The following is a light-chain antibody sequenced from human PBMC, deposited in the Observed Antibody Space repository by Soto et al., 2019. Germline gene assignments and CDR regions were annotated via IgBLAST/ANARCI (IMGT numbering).Light chain of an antibody. CDR1: SSDVGGYTY. J-gene: IGLJ2*01. V-gene: IGLV2-14*03. CDR2: DVN. CDR3: SSYTSSSTVI. Sequence: QPVLTQPASVSGSPGQSITISCTGTSSDVGGYTYVSWYQQHPGKAPKVMIHDVNNRPSGISNRFSGSKSGNTASLTISGLQAEDEADYYCSSYTSSSTVIFGGGTKVTVL.